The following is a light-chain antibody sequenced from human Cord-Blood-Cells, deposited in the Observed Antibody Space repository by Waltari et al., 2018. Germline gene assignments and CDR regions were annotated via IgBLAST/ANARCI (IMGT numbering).Light chain of an antibody. CDR2: EDN. Sequence: NFMLTQPHSVSESPGKTVTISCTRSRGSIASNYVQWYQQRPGSSPTPVFWEDNKRPSGGPDRFSGSIDSSSNSASLTITGLKTEDEADYYCQSYDSSSRVFGGGTKLTVL. V-gene: IGLV6-57*01. J-gene: IGLJ3*02. CDR3: QSYDSSSRV. CDR1: RGSIASNY.